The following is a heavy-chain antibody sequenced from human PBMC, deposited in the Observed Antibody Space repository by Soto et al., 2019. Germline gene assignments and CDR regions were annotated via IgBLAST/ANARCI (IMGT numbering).Heavy chain of an antibody. D-gene: IGHD2-15*01. J-gene: IGHJ6*02. CDR2: INAGNGNT. CDR3: AKGGNIAVVVADYGMDV. CDR1: GYSFSNYA. V-gene: IGHV1-3*01. Sequence: QVHLVQSGAEVKKPGASVKDSCKASGYSFSNYAMHWVRQAPGQRLEWMGWINAGNGNTKYPQKFQDRVTITRDTSASTAYMELSSLRSEDTAVYYCAKGGNIAVVVADYGMDVWGQGTTVTVSS.